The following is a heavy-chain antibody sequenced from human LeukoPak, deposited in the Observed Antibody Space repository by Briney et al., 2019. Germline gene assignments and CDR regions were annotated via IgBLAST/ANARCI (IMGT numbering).Heavy chain of an antibody. V-gene: IGHV1-18*01. Sequence: ASVKLSCKASGYTFVTYGINWVRQAPGQRPEWMGWISTYNGNTKYALKFQDRVTLTRDTSTTTAYMELRSLTSNDRAVYYCTRASFDHWGQGTLVIVSS. CDR1: GYTFVTYG. CDR2: ISTYNGNT. J-gene: IGHJ4*02. CDR3: TRASFDH.